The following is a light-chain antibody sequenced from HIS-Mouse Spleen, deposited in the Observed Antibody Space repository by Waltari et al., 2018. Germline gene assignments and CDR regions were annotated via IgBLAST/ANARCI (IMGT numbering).Light chain of an antibody. J-gene: IGLJ2*01. Sequence: QSALTQPASVSGSPGQSITISSTGTSSHVGGYNYVSCDQQHPGKAPKLMVYDVSNRPSGVFNRFSGARSGNTASLTISGLQAEDEADYYCSSYTSSSTEVFGGGTKLTVL. CDR2: DVS. V-gene: IGLV2-14*03. CDR3: SSYTSSSTEV. CDR1: SSHVGGYNY.